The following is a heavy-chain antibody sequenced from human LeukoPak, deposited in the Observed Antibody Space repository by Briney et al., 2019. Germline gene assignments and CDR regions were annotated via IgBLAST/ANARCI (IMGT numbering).Heavy chain of an antibody. CDR1: GFTFNSYP. CDR3: ARDLFRGAPDYFDY. Sequence: PGGSLRLSCVASGFTFNSYPMHWVRQTPGTGLEWVAVISVDDKIQKYADSVKGRFTISRDVSTNTLYLQMSGLRPDDTAVYYCARDLFRGAPDYFDYWGRGTLVTVSS. J-gene: IGHJ4*02. CDR2: ISVDDKIQ. V-gene: IGHV3-30*04. D-gene: IGHD1-26*01.